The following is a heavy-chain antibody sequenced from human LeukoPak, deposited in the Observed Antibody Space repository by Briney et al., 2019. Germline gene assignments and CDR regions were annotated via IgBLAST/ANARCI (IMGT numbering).Heavy chain of an antibody. D-gene: IGHD2-2*01. J-gene: IGHJ4*02. V-gene: IGHV1-18*04. CDR2: INANNGET. CDR1: GYTFTNYG. CDR3: ARVPPSAHQMLSSDY. Sequence: ASVMVSCKASGYTFTNYGISWVRQAPGQGLEWMAWINANNGETRYAQNLQGRVTMTTDTSTSTAYMELRSLRSDDTAVYYCARVPPSAHQMLSSDYWGQGTQVTVSS.